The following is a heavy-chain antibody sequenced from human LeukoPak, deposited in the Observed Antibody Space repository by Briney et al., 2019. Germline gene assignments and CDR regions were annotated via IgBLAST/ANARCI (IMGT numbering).Heavy chain of an antibody. V-gene: IGHV3-30-3*01. CDR2: ISYDGSNK. CDR3: ASEARGS. CDR1: GFTFSSYA. J-gene: IGHJ4*02. D-gene: IGHD1-14*01. Sequence: GGSLRLSCAASGFTFSSYAMSWVRQAPGKGLEWVAVISYDGSNKYYADSVKGRFTISRDNSKNTLYLQMNSLRAEDTAVYYCASEARGSWGQGTLVTVSS.